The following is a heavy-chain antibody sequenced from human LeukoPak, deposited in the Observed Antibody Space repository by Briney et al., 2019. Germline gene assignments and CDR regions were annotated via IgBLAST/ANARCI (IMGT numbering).Heavy chain of an antibody. V-gene: IGHV7-4-1*02. J-gene: IGHJ4*02. Sequence: ASVKVSCKASGYTFTSYGISWVRQAPGQGLEWMGWINTNTGNPTYAQGFTGRFVFSLDTSVSTAYLQISSLKAEDTAVYYCAATPGIAVAGTMQLRSDYWGQGTLVTVSS. D-gene: IGHD6-19*01. CDR2: INTNTGNP. CDR1: GYTFTSYG. CDR3: AATPGIAVAGTMQLRSDY.